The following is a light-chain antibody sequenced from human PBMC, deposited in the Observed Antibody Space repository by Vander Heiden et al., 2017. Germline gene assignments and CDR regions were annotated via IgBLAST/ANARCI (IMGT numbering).Light chain of an antibody. CDR3: ETWDDSLSGPV. V-gene: IGLV1-47*02. CDR1: NSNIGVNY. Sequence: QSVLTQPPSASGTPGQRVTISCSGSNSNIGVNYVYWYQQLPGTAPKLLIYSNTQRPSGVPDRFSGSKSGTSASLAISELRSEEEADYYCETWDDSLSGPVFGGGTKLTVL. CDR2: SNT. J-gene: IGLJ3*02.